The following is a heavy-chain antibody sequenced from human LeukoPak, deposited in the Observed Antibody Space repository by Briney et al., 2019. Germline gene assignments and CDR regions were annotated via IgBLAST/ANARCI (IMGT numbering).Heavy chain of an antibody. CDR3: ARDRLGNCRSARCFQVFDF. CDR1: GGSISDYY. Sequence: SETLSLTCTVSGGSISDYYWSWVRQPAGEGLEWIGRIDSSGTTNYNPSLKSRVTMSVDTSKNQFSLKLSSVTAADTAVYYCARDRLGNCRSARCFQVFDFWGRGALVTVSS. D-gene: IGHD2-2*03. CDR2: IDSSGTT. V-gene: IGHV4-4*07. J-gene: IGHJ4*02.